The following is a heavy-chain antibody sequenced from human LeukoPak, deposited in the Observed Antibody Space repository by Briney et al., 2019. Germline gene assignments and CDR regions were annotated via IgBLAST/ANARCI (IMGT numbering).Heavy chain of an antibody. CDR2: ISGSGDST. Sequence: GGSLRLSCAASGFTFSNYAMTWVRQAPGKGLDWVSTISGSGDSTYYADSVKSRFTISRDNSKITLYLQMNSLRAEDTAVYYCAKDRAVRGIMGGLPYWGQGTLVTVSS. J-gene: IGHJ4*02. CDR3: AKDRAVRGIMGGLPY. V-gene: IGHV3-23*01. CDR1: GFTFSNYA. D-gene: IGHD3-10*01.